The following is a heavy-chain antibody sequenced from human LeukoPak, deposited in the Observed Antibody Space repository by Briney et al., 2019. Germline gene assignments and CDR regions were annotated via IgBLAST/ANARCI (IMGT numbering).Heavy chain of an antibody. J-gene: IGHJ4*02. CDR2: IYYSGST. D-gene: IGHD2-15*01. Sequence: SETLSLTCTVSGGSISSGDYYWSWIRQPPGKGLEWIGYIYYSGSTYYNPSLKSRVTISVDTSKNQFSLKLSSVTAADTAVYYCARGGCSGGSCYDDYWGQGTLVTVSS. CDR1: GGSISSGDYY. V-gene: IGHV4-30-4*08. CDR3: ARGGCSGGSCYDDY.